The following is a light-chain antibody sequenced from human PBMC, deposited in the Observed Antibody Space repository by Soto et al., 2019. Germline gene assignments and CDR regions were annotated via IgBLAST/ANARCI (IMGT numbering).Light chain of an antibody. CDR3: QHYYSYPWT. CDR1: QGISSY. Sequence: AIRMTQPPSSFSASTGDRVTITCRASQGISSYLAWYQQKPGKAPKLLIYAASTLQSGVPSRFSGSGSGTDFTLTISCLQSEDFATYYCQHYYSYPWTFGQGTKVEIK. CDR2: AAS. V-gene: IGKV1-8*01. J-gene: IGKJ1*01.